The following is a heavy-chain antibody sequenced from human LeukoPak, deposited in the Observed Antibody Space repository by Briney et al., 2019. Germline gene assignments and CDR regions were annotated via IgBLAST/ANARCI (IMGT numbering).Heavy chain of an antibody. CDR3: TTNQIMIREYYFDY. V-gene: IGHV3-33*01. CDR1: GFTFRTYG. J-gene: IGHJ4*02. CDR2: IWYDGSNK. D-gene: IGHD3-16*01. Sequence: GRSLRLSCAASGFTFRTYGMHWVRQAPGKGLEWVAVIWYDGSNKYYADSVKGRFTISRDNSKNTLYLQMNSLRAEDTAVYYRTTNQIMIREYYFDYWGQGTLVTVSS.